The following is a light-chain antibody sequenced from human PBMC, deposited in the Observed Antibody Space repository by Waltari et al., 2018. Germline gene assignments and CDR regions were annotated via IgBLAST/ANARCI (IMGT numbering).Light chain of an antibody. CDR1: QPVNRF. Sequence: EIVLTQSPATLSLSPGESATLSCRASQPVNRFLAWYRQQPGQPPELLIYDVSNRATDIPARFSGGGSGTDFTLTINSLQPEDFAVYYCQQRRSWPLTFGGGTKVEI. V-gene: IGKV3-11*01. J-gene: IGKJ4*01. CDR3: QQRRSWPLT. CDR2: DVS.